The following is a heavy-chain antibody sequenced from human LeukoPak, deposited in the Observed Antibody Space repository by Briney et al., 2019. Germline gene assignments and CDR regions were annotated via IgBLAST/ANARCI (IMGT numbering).Heavy chain of an antibody. CDR1: GGTFSSYA. V-gene: IGHV1-69*06. Sequence: SVKVSCKASGGTFSSYAISWVRQAPGQGLEWMGRIIPIFGTANYAQKFQGRVTITADKSTRTAYMELSSLRSEDTAVYYCAYSGSYWAPPYWGQGTLVTVSS. J-gene: IGHJ4*02. CDR3: AYSGSYWAPPY. D-gene: IGHD1-26*01. CDR2: IIPIFGTA.